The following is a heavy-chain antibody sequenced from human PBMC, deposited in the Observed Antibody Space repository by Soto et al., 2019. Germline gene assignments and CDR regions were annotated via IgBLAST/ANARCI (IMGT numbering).Heavy chain of an antibody. J-gene: IGHJ4*02. CDR3: ARDGPLYYGSGSYYNLFDY. CDR1: GYTFTSYG. Sequence: QVQLVQSGAEVKKPGASVKVSCKASGYTFTSYGISWVRQAPGQGLEWMGWISAYNGNTNYAQKLQGRVTMTTDTSTSTAYMELRSLRSDDAAVYYCARDGPLYYGSGSYYNLFDYWGQGTLVTVSS. D-gene: IGHD3-10*01. CDR2: ISAYNGNT. V-gene: IGHV1-18*01.